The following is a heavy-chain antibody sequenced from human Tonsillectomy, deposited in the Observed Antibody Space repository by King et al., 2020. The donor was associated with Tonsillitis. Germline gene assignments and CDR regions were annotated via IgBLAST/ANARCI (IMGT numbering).Heavy chain of an antibody. D-gene: IGHD6-19*01. Sequence: QLQESGPGLVKPSETLSLTCAVSGYSISSGYYWGWIRQPPGKGLEWIGGIYQSGSTYYNPSLKSRVTISVDTSKNQFSLKLSSVTAADTAVYYCARDCSGWYGYYFDYWGQGTLVTVSS. CDR3: ARDCSGWYGYYFDY. V-gene: IGHV4-38-2*02. CDR2: IYQSGST. J-gene: IGHJ4*02. CDR1: GYSISSGYY.